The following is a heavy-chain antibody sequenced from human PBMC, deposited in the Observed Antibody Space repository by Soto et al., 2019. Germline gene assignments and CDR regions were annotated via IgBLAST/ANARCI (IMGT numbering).Heavy chain of an antibody. CDR1: GFTFSSYS. V-gene: IGHV3-21*01. D-gene: IGHD3-10*01. Sequence: EVQLVESGGGLVKPGGSLRLSCAASGFTFSSYSMNWVRQAPGTGLEWVSSISSSSSYIYYADSVKGRFTNSRDNAKNSMYLQMNSLRAEYTAVYNCARGSFGGNDAFDIRGLGTMDGVSS. CDR2: ISSSSSYI. CDR3: ARGSFGGNDAFDI. J-gene: IGHJ3*02.